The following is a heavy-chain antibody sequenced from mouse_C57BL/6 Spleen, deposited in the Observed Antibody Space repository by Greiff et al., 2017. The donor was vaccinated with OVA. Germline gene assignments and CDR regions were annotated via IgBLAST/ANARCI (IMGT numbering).Heavy chain of an antibody. J-gene: IGHJ3*01. Sequence: EVMLVESGPVLVKPGASVKMSCKASGYTFTDYYMNWVKQSHGKSLEWIGVINPYNGGTSYNQKFKGKATLTVDKSSSTAYMELNSLTSEDSAVYYCARRYEFAYWGQGTLVTVSA. D-gene: IGHD1-1*01. CDR3: ARRYEFAY. CDR2: INPYNGGT. V-gene: IGHV1-19*01. CDR1: GYTFTDYY.